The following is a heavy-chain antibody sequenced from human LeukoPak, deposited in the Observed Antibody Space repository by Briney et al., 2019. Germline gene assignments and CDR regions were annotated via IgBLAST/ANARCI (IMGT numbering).Heavy chain of an antibody. Sequence: SETLSLTCALYGGSFSGYYWSWIRQPPGKGLGWSGEINHSGSTNYNPSLTSRVTISVETCRNHASLKLSSGTAADTAVYYCARLQDSGKNYYYCGMEVGGQGTTVTVSS. J-gene: IGHJ6*02. CDR1: GGSFSGYY. CDR2: INHSGST. V-gene: IGHV4-34*01. D-gene: IGHD4-23*01. CDR3: ARLQDSGKNYYYCGMEV.